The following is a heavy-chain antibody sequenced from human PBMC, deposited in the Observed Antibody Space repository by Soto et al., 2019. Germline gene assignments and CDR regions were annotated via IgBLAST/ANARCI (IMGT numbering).Heavy chain of an antibody. J-gene: IGHJ5*02. CDR3: ARGFDINNWFDP. CDR1: GYTFTSYG. Sequence: ASVKVSCKSSGYTFTSYGISWVRQAPGQGLEWMGWISAYNGNTNYAQKLQGRVTMTTDTSTSTAYMELRSLGSDDTAVYYCARGFDINNWFDPWGQGTLVTVSS. CDR2: ISAYNGNT. D-gene: IGHD3-9*01. V-gene: IGHV1-18*04.